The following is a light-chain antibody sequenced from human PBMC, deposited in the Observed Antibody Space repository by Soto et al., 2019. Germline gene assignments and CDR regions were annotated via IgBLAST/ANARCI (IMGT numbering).Light chain of an antibody. Sequence: DIQMTQSPSTLSASVGDRVTITCRASQSIRSWLVWYQQKPGKAPKLLIHNASSLESGVPSRFSGSASGTEFTLTISSLQPDDFATYYCQQYNSYSVTFGQGTKVEIK. J-gene: IGKJ2*01. V-gene: IGKV1-5*03. CDR1: QSIRSW. CDR3: QQYNSYSVT. CDR2: NAS.